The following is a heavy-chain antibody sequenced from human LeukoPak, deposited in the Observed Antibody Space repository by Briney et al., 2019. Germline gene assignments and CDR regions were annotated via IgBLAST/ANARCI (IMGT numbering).Heavy chain of an antibody. CDR1: GYTFTSYY. V-gene: IGHV1-46*01. J-gene: IGHJ4*02. CDR2: INPSGGST. D-gene: IGHD3-10*01. Sequence: ASVKVSCKASGYTFTSYYMHWVRQAPGQGLEWMGIINPSGGSTSYAQKFQERVTITRDMSTSTAYMELSSLRFEDTAVYYCAADRAGSYLRFVYWGQGTPVTVSS. CDR3: AADRAGSYLRFVY.